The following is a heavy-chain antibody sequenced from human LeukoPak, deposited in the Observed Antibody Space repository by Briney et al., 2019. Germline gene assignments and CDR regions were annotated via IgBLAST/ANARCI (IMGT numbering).Heavy chain of an antibody. Sequence: GGSLRLSCAASGFTFSSYSMNWVRQAPGKGLEWVSSISSSSSYIYYADSVKGRFTISRDNAKNSLYLQMNSLRAEDTAVYYCARAEWELPYFDYWGQGTLATVSS. D-gene: IGHD1-26*01. CDR3: ARAEWELPYFDY. V-gene: IGHV3-21*01. CDR2: ISSSSSYI. CDR1: GFTFSSYS. J-gene: IGHJ4*02.